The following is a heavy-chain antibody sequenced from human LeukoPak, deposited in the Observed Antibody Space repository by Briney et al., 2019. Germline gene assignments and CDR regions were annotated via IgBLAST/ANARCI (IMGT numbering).Heavy chain of an antibody. CDR3: ARDSLATILHYYYYMDV. J-gene: IGHJ6*03. V-gene: IGHV1-2*02. D-gene: IGHD5-12*01. CDR2: INPNSGGT. CDR1: GYTFTGYY. Sequence: GASVKVSCKASGYTFTGYYMHWVRQAPGQGLEWMGWINPNSGGTNYAQKFQGRVTMTRDTSISTAYMELSRLRSDDTAVYYCARDSLATILHYYYYMDVWGKGATVTVSS.